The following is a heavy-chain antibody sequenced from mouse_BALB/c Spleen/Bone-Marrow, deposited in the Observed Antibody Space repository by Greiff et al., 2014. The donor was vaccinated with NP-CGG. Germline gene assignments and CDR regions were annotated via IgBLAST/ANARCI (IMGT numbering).Heavy chain of an antibody. V-gene: IGHV2-6-7*01. CDR3: ARDTTVVRPFAF. Sequence: VMLVESGPGLVAPSQSLSITCTVSGFSLTGYAVHWVRRPPGKGLEWLGMVWGDGSTDFNSALKSRLNISKDNSTSQVFLKMXXXXXDDXARYYCARDTTVVRPFAFWGQGTLVTVAA. CDR2: VWGDGST. CDR1: GFSLTGYA. J-gene: IGHJ3*01. D-gene: IGHD1-1*01.